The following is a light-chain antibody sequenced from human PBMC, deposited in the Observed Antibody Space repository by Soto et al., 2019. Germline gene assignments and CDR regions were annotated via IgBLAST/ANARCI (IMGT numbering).Light chain of an antibody. Sequence: QSVLTQPASVSGSPGQSIAISCTGTSSDIGTFNYVSWYQQHPGKAPKLMIHEVSNRPSGVSDRFSGSKSGNTAYLTISGLQADYEADYYCSSHTTYNNRVLGTGTKVTVL. CDR1: SSDIGTFNY. CDR2: EVS. CDR3: SSHTTYNNRV. J-gene: IGLJ1*01. V-gene: IGLV2-14*01.